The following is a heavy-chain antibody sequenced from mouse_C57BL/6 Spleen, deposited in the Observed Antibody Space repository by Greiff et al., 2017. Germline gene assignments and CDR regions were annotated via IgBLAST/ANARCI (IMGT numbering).Heavy chain of an antibody. CDR2: INPSSGYT. D-gene: IGHD2-5*01. CDR3: ARRDYSNYDAMDY. CDR1: GYTFTSYW. V-gene: IGHV1-7*01. Sequence: VQLQQSGAELAKPGASVKLSCKASGYTFTSYWMHWVKQRPGQGLEWIGYINPSSGYTKYNQKFKDKATLTADTSSSTAYMQLSSLTYEDSAVYDCARRDYSNYDAMDYWGQGTSVTVSS. J-gene: IGHJ4*01.